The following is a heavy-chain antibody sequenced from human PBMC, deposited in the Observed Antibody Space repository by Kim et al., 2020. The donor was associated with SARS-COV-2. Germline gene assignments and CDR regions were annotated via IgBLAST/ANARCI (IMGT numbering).Heavy chain of an antibody. CDR1: GFTFSSYA. D-gene: IGHD3-22*01. J-gene: IGHJ5*01. CDR3: ARSATYYYDSSGLRGHN. Sequence: GGSLRLSCAASGFTFSSYAMHWVRQAPGKGLEYVSAISSNGGSTYYANSVKGRFTISRDNSKNTLYLQMGSLRAEDMAVYYCARSATYYYDSSGLRGHN. V-gene: IGHV3-64*01. CDR2: ISSNGGST.